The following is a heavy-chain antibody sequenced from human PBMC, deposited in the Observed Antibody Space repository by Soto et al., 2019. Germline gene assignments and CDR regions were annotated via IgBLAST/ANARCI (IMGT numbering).Heavy chain of an antibody. J-gene: IGHJ4*02. CDR2: IVVGSGNT. D-gene: IGHD6-19*01. V-gene: IGHV1-58*01. CDR1: GFTFTSSA. Sequence: SVKVSCKASGFTFTSSAVQWVRQARVQRLEWIGWIVVGSGNTNYAQKFQERVTITRDMSTSTAYMELSSLRSEDTAVYYCAIVLYGSSGWYWDFDYWGQGTLVTVSS. CDR3: AIVLYGSSGWYWDFDY.